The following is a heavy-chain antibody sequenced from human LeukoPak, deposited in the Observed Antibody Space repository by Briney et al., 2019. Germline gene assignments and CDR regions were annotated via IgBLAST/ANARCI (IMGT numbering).Heavy chain of an antibody. CDR1: GYSLTNYY. CDR2: INPSGGST. D-gene: IGHD5-12*01. Sequence: ASVKVSCTAFGYSLTNYYVHWVRQAPGQGLEWMGEINPSGGSTSYEQKFQGRITVTRDTYTNTVYMDLSSLGSEDTATYYCARGAPTTRIGAGRFDYWGQGSLLTVAS. V-gene: IGHV1-46*01. J-gene: IGHJ4*02. CDR3: ARGAPTTRIGAGRFDY.